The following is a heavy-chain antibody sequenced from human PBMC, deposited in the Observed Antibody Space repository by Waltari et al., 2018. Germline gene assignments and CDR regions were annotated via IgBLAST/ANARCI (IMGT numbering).Heavy chain of an antibody. Sequence: QLHLQEAGPGLVKPSETLSLTCSVSGGSIISNRHYWAWIRQPPGKGLEWTATISYTGTTYYNPSRKSRVTISVDTSKNQFSLKLTSVTAADTAVYYCATYVGASIGTAAFDVWGQGTMVTVSS. CDR1: GGSIISNRHY. CDR3: ATYVGASIGTAAFDV. CDR2: ISYTGTT. V-gene: IGHV4-39*01. D-gene: IGHD3-16*01. J-gene: IGHJ3*01.